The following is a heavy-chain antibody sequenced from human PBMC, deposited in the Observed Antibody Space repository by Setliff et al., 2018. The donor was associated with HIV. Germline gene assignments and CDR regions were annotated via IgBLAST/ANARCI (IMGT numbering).Heavy chain of an antibody. CDR1: GGPLSGHY. CDR2: TSHSGIA. D-gene: IGHD6-6*01. V-gene: IGHV4-34*01. J-gene: IGHJ4*02. CDR3: ARAQIAAPRPYEY. Sequence: SETLSLTCAVYGGPLSGHYWSWIRQPPGQGLEWIGETSHSGIANSSPSLKSRVTISIDTSKNQFSLRLTSVTAADTALYYCARAQIAAPRPYEYWGQGTLVTVS.